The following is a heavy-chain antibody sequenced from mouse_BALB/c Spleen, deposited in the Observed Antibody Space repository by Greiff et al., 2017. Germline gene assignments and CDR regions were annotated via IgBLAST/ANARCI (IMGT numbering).Heavy chain of an antibody. CDR1: GYSFTGYY. CDR3: ARGRGTPHFDY. CDR2: INPYNGAT. Sequence: VQLQQSGPELVKPGASVKISCKASGYSFTGYYMHWVKQSHVKSLEWIGRINPYNGATSYNQNFKDKASLTVDKSSSTAYMELHSLTSEDSAVYYCARGRGTPHFDYWGQGTTLTVSS. D-gene: IGHD2-14*01. J-gene: IGHJ2*01. V-gene: IGHV1-31*01.